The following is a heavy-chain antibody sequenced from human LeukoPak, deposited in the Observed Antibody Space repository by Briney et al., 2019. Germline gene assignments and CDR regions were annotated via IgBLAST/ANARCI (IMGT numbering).Heavy chain of an antibody. V-gene: IGHV1-46*01. CDR2: INPSGGST. J-gene: IGHJ4*02. Sequence: ASVKVSCKASGYIFTSYYMHWVRQAPGQGLEWVGIINPSGGSTSYAQKFQGRVTMTRDTSTSTVYMELSSLRSEDTAVYYCATYSSSSNFDYWGQGTLVTVSS. CDR3: ATYSSSSNFDY. CDR1: GYIFTSYY. D-gene: IGHD6-6*01.